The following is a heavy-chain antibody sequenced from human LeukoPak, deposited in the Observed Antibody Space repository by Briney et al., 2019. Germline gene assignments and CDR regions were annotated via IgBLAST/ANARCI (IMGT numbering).Heavy chain of an antibody. J-gene: IGHJ4*02. CDR3: AKAYSSGYYFDY. CDR1: GFTFSSYS. D-gene: IGHD3-22*01. Sequence: GGSLRLSCAASGFTFSSYSMSWVRQAPGKGLEWVSAISGSGGSTYYADSVKGRFTISRDNSKNTLYLQMNSLRAEDTAVYYCAKAYSSGYYFDYWGQGTLVTVSS. CDR2: ISGSGGST. V-gene: IGHV3-23*01.